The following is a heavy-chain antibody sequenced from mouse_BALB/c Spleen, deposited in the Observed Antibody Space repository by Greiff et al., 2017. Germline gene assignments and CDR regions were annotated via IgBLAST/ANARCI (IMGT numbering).Heavy chain of an antibody. V-gene: IGHV1-7*01. CDR3: ANYGSSYQFAY. CDR1: GYTFTSYW. J-gene: IGHJ3*01. D-gene: IGHD1-1*01. Sequence: VKLQESGAELAKPGASVKMSCKASGYTFTSYWMHWVKQRPGQGLEWIGYINPSTGYTEYNQKFKDKATLTADKSSSTAYMQLSSLTSEDSAVYYCANYGSSYQFAYWGQGTLVTVSA. CDR2: INPSTGYT.